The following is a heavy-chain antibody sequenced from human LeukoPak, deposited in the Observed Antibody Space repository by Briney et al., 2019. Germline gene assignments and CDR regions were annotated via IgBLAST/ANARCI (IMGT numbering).Heavy chain of an antibody. V-gene: IGHV3-23*01. D-gene: IGHD1-26*01. J-gene: IGHJ4*02. Sequence: PGGSLRLPCAAPGLTISDNFMGWVRQAPGKGLEWVSVISGSTRNTNYAESVKGLFTISRDNSRRTLYLQMNDLTAEDTAVYYCAKGSLETLIYWGQGTLVT. CDR3: AKGSLETLIY. CDR2: ISGSTRNT. CDR1: GLTISDNF.